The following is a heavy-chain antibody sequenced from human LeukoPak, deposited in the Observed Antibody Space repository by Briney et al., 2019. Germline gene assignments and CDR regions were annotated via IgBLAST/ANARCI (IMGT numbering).Heavy chain of an antibody. CDR1: GFTIRNNY. J-gene: IGHJ5*02. D-gene: IGHD4/OR15-4a*01. V-gene: IGHV3-66*01. CDR3: AANHPFVP. Sequence: GGSLRLSCAASGFTIRNNYMSWLRQAPGKGLECVSVLYSNNSTYYADSVKGRFTISRDDSKNTLFLQMNSLRAEDTAIYYCAANHPFVPWGQGTLVIVSS. CDR2: LYSNNST.